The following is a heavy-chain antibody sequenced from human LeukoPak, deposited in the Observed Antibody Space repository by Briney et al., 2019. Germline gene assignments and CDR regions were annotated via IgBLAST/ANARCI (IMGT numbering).Heavy chain of an antibody. J-gene: IGHJ4*02. V-gene: IGHV1-69*04. CDR1: GGTFSSYA. CDR3: ARDPEDSSGYRFDY. CDR2: IIPILGIA. D-gene: IGHD3-22*01. Sequence: GASVKVSCKASGGTFSSYAISWVRQAPGQGLEWMGRIIPILGIANYAQKFQGRVTITADKSTSTAYMELSSLRSEDTAVYCCARDPEDSSGYRFDYWGQGTLVTVSS.